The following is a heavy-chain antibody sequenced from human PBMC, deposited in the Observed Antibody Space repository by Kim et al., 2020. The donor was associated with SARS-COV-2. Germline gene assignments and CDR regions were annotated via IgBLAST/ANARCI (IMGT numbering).Heavy chain of an antibody. CDR3: ARELGSGYPPEEDYYYYYGMDV. D-gene: IGHD3-10*01. CDR1: GFTFSSYE. Sequence: GGSLRLSCAASGFTFSSYEMNWVRQAPGKGLEWVSYISSSGSTIYYADSVKGRFTISRDNAKNSLYLQMNSLRAEDTAVYYCARELGSGYPPEEDYYYYYGMDVWGQGTTVTVSS. V-gene: IGHV3-48*03. J-gene: IGHJ6*02. CDR2: ISSSGSTI.